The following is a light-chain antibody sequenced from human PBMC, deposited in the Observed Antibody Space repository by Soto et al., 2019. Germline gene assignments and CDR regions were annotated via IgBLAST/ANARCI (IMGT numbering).Light chain of an antibody. J-gene: IGKJ4*01. CDR1: QSVSSVY. CDR2: DVS. V-gene: IGKV3D-20*01. CDR3: QQYGNSPLT. Sequence: EVVLTQSPATLSLSPGERATLSCGASQSVSSVYLAWYQQKPGLAPRLLIYDVSSRATVIPDRFSGSGSGTDFTLTISRLEPEDFAVYYCQQYGNSPLTFGGGTKVEIK.